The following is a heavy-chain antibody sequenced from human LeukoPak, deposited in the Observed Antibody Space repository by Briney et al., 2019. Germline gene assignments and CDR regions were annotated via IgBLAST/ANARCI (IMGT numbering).Heavy chain of an antibody. CDR2: INPNSGGT. CDR3: ARVGPSGSYYEY. V-gene: IGHV1-2*02. Sequence: EASVTVSCKASGYTFTGYYMHWVGQAPGQGLEGMGWINPNSGGTNYAQKFQGRVTMIRDTSISTAYMELSRLRSDDTAVYYCARVGPSGSYYEYWGQGTLVTVSS. D-gene: IGHD1-26*01. J-gene: IGHJ4*02. CDR1: GYTFTGYY.